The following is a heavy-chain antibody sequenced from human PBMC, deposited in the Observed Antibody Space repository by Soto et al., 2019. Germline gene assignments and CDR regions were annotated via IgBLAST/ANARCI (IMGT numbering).Heavy chain of an antibody. CDR3: AHPRGYGVFDAVDI. Sequence: EVQLLESGGGLVQPGGSLRLSCAASGFIFSTYAMNWVRQAPGKGVEWVSAISSRGDSTYYAESVRGRFTISRDNSINTLYLQLSRLRTEDTAVYYCAHPRGYGVFDAVDIWGQGTMVTVSS. V-gene: IGHV3-23*01. CDR2: ISSRGDST. CDR1: GFIFSTYA. D-gene: IGHD4-17*01. J-gene: IGHJ3*02.